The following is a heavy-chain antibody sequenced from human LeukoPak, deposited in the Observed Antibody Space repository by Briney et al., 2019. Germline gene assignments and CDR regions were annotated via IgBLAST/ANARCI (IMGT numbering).Heavy chain of an antibody. CDR2: ISSSSSYI. V-gene: IGHV3-21*01. CDR1: GFTFSSYS. D-gene: IGHD3-22*01. Sequence: GGSLRLSCAASGFTFSSYSMNWVRQAPGKGLEWVSSISSSSSYIYYADSVKGRFTISRDNAKNSLYLQMNSLRAEDTAVYYCAGDPPGYYDSSGYYDYWGQGTLVTVSS. J-gene: IGHJ4*02. CDR3: AGDPPGYYDSSGYYDY.